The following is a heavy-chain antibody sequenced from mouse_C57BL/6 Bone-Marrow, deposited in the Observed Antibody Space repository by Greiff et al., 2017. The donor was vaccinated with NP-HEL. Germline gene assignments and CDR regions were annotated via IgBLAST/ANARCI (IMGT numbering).Heavy chain of an antibody. V-gene: IGHV5-15*01. J-gene: IGHJ4*01. CDR2: ISNLAYSI. D-gene: IGHD3-2*02. Sequence: EVQRVESGGGLVQPGGSLKLSCAASGFTFSDYGMAWVRQAPRKGPEWVAFISNLAYSIYYADTVTGRFTISRENAKNTLYLEMSSLRSEDTAMYYCASQLRLRRNYAMDYWGQGTSVTVSS. CDR1: GFTFSDYG. CDR3: ASQLRLRRNYAMDY.